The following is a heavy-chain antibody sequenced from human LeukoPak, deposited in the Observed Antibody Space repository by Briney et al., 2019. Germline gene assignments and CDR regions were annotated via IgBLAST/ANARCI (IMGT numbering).Heavy chain of an antibody. D-gene: IGHD1-26*01. Sequence: SETLSLTCSVSGASISRYYWSWIRQSPGKGLEWIGRIYASGSANYNTSLQSRVTMSIDTSKNQISLMFSSVTAADTAIYYCSTDREVGRLAPAPTGDYWGQGTLVTVSS. V-gene: IGHV4-4*07. CDR2: IYASGSA. CDR1: GASISRYY. J-gene: IGHJ4*02. CDR3: STDREVGRLAPAPTGDY.